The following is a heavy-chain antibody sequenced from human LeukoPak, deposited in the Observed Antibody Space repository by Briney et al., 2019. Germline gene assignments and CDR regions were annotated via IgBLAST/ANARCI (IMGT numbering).Heavy chain of an antibody. V-gene: IGHV4-4*07. J-gene: IGHJ4*02. CDR3: AREGNYYGSGSYLTFDY. D-gene: IGHD3-10*01. CDR1: GGSISSYY. Sequence: SETLPLTCTVSGGSISSYYWSWIRQPAGKGLEWIGRIYTSGSTNYNPSLKSRVTMSVDTSKNQFSLKLSSVTAADTAVYYCAREGNYYGSGSYLTFDYWGQGTLVTVSS. CDR2: IYTSGST.